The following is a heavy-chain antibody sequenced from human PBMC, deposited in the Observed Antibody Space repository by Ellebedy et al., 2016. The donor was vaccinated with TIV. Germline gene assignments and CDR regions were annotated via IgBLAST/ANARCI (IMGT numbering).Heavy chain of an antibody. V-gene: IGHV3-21*01. J-gene: IGHJ4*02. D-gene: IGHD7-27*01. CDR2: ISSDSVHI. CDR1: GFTLRSYS. Sequence: PGGSLRLSCAASGFTLRSYSMDWVRQAPGKAPEWVASISSDSVHIYYADSVKGRFTISRDNAGNSLYLQMNSLRAEDTAVYYCARDGDSRMIELDCWGQGTLVTVSS. CDR3: ARDGDSRMIELDC.